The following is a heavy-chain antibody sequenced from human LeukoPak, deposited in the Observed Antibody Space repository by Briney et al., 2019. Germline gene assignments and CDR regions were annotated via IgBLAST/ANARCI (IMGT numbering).Heavy chain of an antibody. CDR1: GGSISSSSYY. D-gene: IGHD6-13*01. CDR3: ASRYSSSWYWGYYYYYMDV. V-gene: IGHV4-39*07. CDR2: TYYSGST. J-gene: IGHJ6*03. Sequence: NPSETLSLTCTVSGGSISSSSYYWGWIRQPPGKGLEWIGSTYYSGSTYYNPSLKSRVTISVDTSKNQFSLKLSSVTAADTAVYYCASRYSSSWYWGYYYYYMDVWGKGTTVTVSS.